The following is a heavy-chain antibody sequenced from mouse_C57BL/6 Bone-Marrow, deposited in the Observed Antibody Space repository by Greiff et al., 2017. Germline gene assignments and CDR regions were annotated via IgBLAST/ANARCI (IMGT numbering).Heavy chain of an antibody. CDR3: ASYYDYENAMDY. Sequence: EVQVVESGPELVKPGASVKISCKASGYSFTGYYMNWVKQSPEKSLEWIGEINPSTGGTTYNQKFKAKATLTVDKSSSTAYMQLKSLTSEDSAVYYCASYYDYENAMDYWGQGTSVTVSS. CDR2: INPSTGGT. J-gene: IGHJ4*01. V-gene: IGHV1-42*01. D-gene: IGHD2-4*01. CDR1: GYSFTGYY.